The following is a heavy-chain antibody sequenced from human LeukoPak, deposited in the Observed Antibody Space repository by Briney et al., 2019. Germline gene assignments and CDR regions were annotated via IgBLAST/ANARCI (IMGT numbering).Heavy chain of an antibody. V-gene: IGHV3-15*01. J-gene: IGHJ4*02. CDR1: GFSFSDAW. D-gene: IGHD6-19*01. CDR2: IKSKTDGGTA. Sequence: AGGSLRLSCTASGFSFSDAWMTWVRQAPGKGLEWVGRIKSKTDGGTAAYAAPLKGRFSISRDDSKNILYLYINSLKIDDTGVYFCTTEPDSSGWFAVDYWGQGILVTVSS. CDR3: TTEPDSSGWFAVDY.